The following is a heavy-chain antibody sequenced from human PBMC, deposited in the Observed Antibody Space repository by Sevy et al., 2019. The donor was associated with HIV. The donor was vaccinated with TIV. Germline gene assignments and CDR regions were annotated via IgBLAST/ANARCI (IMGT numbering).Heavy chain of an antibody. CDR1: GFTFSRYD. J-gene: IGHJ3*02. V-gene: IGHV3-13*01. CDR3: ARGTRYSGSYYICDDAFDI. CDR2: IGTAGDT. Sequence: GGSLRLSCAASGFTFSRYDMHWVRQATGKGLEWVSSIGTAGDTYYPGSVKGRFTISRENAKKSLYLQTNSLRAGDTAVYYCARGTRYSGSYYICDDAFDIWGQGTMVTVSS. D-gene: IGHD1-26*01.